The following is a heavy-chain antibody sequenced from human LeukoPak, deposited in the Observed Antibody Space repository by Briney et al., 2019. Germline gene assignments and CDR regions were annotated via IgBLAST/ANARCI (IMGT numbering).Heavy chain of an antibody. CDR3: ARGDYYDSSGLLTD. J-gene: IGHJ4*02. CDR2: INPNSGGT. D-gene: IGHD3-22*01. CDR1: GYTFTGYY. V-gene: IGHV1-2*02. Sequence: ASVKVSCKASGYTFTGYYMHWERQAPGQGLEWMGWINPNSGGTNYAQKFQGRVTMTRDTSISTAYMELSRLRSDDTAVYYCARGDYYDSSGLLTDWGQGTLVTVSS.